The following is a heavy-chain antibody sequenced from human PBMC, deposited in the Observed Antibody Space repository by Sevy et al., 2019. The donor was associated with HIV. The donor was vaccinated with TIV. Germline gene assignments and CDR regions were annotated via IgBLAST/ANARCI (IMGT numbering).Heavy chain of an antibody. J-gene: IGHJ4*02. CDR3: ARGPRLYYFDY. CDR1: GFTFSSYS. CDR2: ISSSRYTI. Sequence: GGSLRLSCAASGFTFSSYSMNWVRQAPGKGLEWVSYISSSRYTIYYADSVTGRFTISRDNVKNSLYLQMNSLRAEDTAVYYCARGPRLYYFDYWGQGTLVTVSS. V-gene: IGHV3-48*01.